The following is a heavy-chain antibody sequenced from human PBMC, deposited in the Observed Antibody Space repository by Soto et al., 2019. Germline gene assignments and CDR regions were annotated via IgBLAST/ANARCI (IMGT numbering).Heavy chain of an antibody. CDR3: ARDWGSSGWTK. CDR2: IYFTGST. Sequence: SETLSLTCTVSGHSLSSGGYYWSWIRQHPGKGLEWVGYIYFTGSTLYNPSLKSRLAMSLDTSKNQFSLRLTSVTAAATAGYFCARDWGSSGWTKWGQGTLVTVST. V-gene: IGHV4-31*03. CDR1: GHSLSSGGYY. D-gene: IGHD6-19*01. J-gene: IGHJ4*02.